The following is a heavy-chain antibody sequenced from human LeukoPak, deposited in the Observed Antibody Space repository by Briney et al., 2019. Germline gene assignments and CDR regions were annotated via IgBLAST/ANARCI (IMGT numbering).Heavy chain of an antibody. Sequence: PSETLSLTCTVSGGSISSSSYYWGWIRQPPGKGLEWIGSIYYSGSTYYDPSLKSRVTISVDTSKNQFSLKLSSVTAADTAVYYCARHWSWNHAPTWYYGMDVWGQGTTVTVSS. CDR3: ARHWSWNHAPTWYYGMDV. CDR1: GGSISSSSYY. J-gene: IGHJ6*02. V-gene: IGHV4-39*01. D-gene: IGHD1-14*01. CDR2: IYYSGST.